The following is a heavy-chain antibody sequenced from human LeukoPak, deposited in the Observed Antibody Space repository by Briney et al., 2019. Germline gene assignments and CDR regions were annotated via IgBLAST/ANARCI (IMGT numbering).Heavy chain of an antibody. J-gene: IGHJ4*02. CDR1: GFTFSNYA. Sequence: GGSLRLSCAASGFTFSNYALSWVRQAPGKGLQWVSTISITGGSTYYADSVKGRFTISRDNSRNTVSLQMNSLRAEDTAVYYCAKEAPLYCDATNCEEGSFDCWGQGTLVTISS. D-gene: IGHD2-21*01. CDR3: AKEAPLYCDATNCEEGSFDC. CDR2: ISITGGST. V-gene: IGHV3-23*01.